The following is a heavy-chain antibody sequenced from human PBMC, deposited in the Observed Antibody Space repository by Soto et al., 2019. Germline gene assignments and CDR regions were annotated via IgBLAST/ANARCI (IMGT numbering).Heavy chain of an antibody. V-gene: IGHV4-30-2*01. J-gene: IGHJ6*02. CDR3: ARAHYGDYGYGMDV. CDR1: GGSISSGGYS. D-gene: IGHD4-17*01. Sequence: QLQLQESGSGLVKPSQTLSLTCAVSGGSISSGGYSWTWIRQPPGKGLEWIGYLYDSGTTYYHPSLKRRGTISVDRSKNQFSLKLSSVTAADTAVYYCARAHYGDYGYGMDVWGQGTTVTVSS. CDR2: LYDSGTT.